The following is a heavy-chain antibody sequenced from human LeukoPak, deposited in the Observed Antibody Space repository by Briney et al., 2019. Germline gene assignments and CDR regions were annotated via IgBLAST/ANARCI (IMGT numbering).Heavy chain of an antibody. V-gene: IGHV1-46*01. CDR2: INPSGGST. J-gene: IGHJ5*02. D-gene: IGHD5-12*01. CDR3: ARGGIVYSGYDVPWFDP. Sequence: ASVKVSCKASGYTFTSYYMHWLRQAPGQGLEWMGIINPSGGSTSYAQKFQGRVTMTRDTSTSTVYMELSSLRSEDTAVYYCARGGIVYSGYDVPWFDPWGQGTLVTVSS. CDR1: GYTFTSYY.